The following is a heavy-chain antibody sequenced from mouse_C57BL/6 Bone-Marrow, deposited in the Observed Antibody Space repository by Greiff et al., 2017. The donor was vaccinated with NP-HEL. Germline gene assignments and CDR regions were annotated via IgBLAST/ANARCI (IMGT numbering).Heavy chain of an antibody. Sequence: EVQGVESGGGLVQPGESLKLSCESNEYEFPSHDMSWVRKTPEKRLELVAAINSDGGSTYYPDTMERRFIISRDNTKKTLYLQMSSLRSEDTALYYCARLRRNFPYYYAMDYWGQGTSVTVSS. D-gene: IGHD2-12*01. CDR2: INSDGGST. J-gene: IGHJ4*01. V-gene: IGHV5-2*01. CDR3: ARLRRNFPYYYAMDY. CDR1: EYEFPSHD.